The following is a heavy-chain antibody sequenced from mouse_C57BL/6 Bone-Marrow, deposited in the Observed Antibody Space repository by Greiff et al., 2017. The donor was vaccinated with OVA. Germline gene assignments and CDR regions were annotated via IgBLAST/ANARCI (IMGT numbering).Heavy chain of an antibody. CDR1: GYTFTSYG. CDR3: GVRSYGYAMDY. CDR2: IYPRSGNT. J-gene: IGHJ4*01. D-gene: IGHD1-1*01. V-gene: IGHV1-81*01. Sequence: VKLVESGAELARPGASVKLSCKASGYTFTSYGISWVKQRTGQGLEWIGEIYPRSGNTYYNEKFKGKATLTADKSSSTAYMELRSLTSEDSAVFFCGVRSYGYAMDYWGQGTSVTVSS.